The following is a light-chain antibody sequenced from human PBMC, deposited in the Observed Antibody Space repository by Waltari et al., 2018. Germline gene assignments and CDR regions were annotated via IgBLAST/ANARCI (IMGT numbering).Light chain of an antibody. V-gene: IGLV2-8*01. CDR2: EVS. Sequence: QSALTQPPSASGSPGQSVTISCTGTSSDVGGYNYVSWYQQHPGKAPKLMIFEVSRRPSRVPDRLSGSKSGYTASLTVSGLQAEDEADYYCRSYTGSNIGLFGGGTKLTVL. CDR1: SSDVGGYNY. CDR3: RSYTGSNIGL. J-gene: IGLJ2*01.